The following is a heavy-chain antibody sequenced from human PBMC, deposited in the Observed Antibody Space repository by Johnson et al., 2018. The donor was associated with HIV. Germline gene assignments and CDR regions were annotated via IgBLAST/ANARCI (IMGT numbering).Heavy chain of an antibody. CDR2: ISGGGGTT. CDR3: AKRLGYDNRGDQFDL. J-gene: IGHJ3*01. Sequence: EVLLLESGGGSVQWGGSLRLSCAASGFTFSSHAMSWVRQAPGKGLEWVSGISGGGGTTYYADSVKGRLTISRDNSKNTLYLQMNSLRAEDTAVYYCAKRLGYDNRGDQFDLWGQGTMVTVSS. CDR1: GFTFSSHA. V-gene: IGHV3-23*01. D-gene: IGHD3-22*01.